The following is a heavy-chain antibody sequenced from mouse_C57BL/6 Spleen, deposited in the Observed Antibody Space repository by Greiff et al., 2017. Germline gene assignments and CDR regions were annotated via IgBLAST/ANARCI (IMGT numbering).Heavy chain of an antibody. V-gene: IGHV14-2*01. CDR3: VYYYGSSYWYFDV. CDR2: IDPEDGET. Sequence: EVQLQESGAELVKPGASVKLSCTASGFNIKDYYMHWVKQRTEQGLEWIGRIDPEDGETKYAPKFQGKATITADTSSTTAYLQLSSLTSEDTAVYYCVYYYGSSYWYFDVWGTGTTVTVSS. CDR1: GFNIKDYY. D-gene: IGHD1-1*01. J-gene: IGHJ1*03.